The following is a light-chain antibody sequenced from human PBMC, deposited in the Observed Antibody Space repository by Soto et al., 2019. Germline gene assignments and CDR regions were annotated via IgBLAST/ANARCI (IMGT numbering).Light chain of an antibody. CDR1: QNISSW. J-gene: IGKJ1*01. CDR2: DAS. V-gene: IGKV1-5*01. Sequence: DIQMTQSPSTLSPSAASLSATIGDRVTITCRASQNISSWLAWYQHAPGKAPKRLIYDASNLESGVPSRFSGSGSGTEFTLTISSLQPDDFATYYCQQYNSPTWTFGQGTKVDIK. CDR3: QQYNSPTWT.